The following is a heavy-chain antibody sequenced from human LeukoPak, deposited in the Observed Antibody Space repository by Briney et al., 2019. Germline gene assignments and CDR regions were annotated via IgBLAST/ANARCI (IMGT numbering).Heavy chain of an antibody. CDR3: ARGPAWGCSSPYYFDY. J-gene: IGHJ4*02. Sequence: ASVKVSCKASGYTFTSYDINWVRQATGQGLEWMGWMNPNSGNTGYAQKFQGRVTITRKTSISTAYMELSSLRSEDTAVYYCARGPAWGCSSPYYFDYWGQGTLVTVSS. CDR1: GYTFTSYD. CDR2: MNPNSGNT. V-gene: IGHV1-8*01. D-gene: IGHD3-16*01.